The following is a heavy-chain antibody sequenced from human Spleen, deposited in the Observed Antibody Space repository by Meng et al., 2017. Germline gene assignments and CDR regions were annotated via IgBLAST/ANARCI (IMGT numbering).Heavy chain of an antibody. D-gene: IGHD1-26*01. Sequence: GESLKISCAASGFTVSSHEISWVRQAPGKGLEWVGFIRSKAYGGTTENAASVKGRFTISRDDSESIAYLQMNSLKTEDTAVYYCTRGTIVGAEPYDYWGQGTMVTVSS. V-gene: IGHV3-49*04. J-gene: IGHJ4*02. CDR3: TRGTIVGAEPYDY. CDR2: IRSKAYGGTT. CDR1: GFTVSSHE.